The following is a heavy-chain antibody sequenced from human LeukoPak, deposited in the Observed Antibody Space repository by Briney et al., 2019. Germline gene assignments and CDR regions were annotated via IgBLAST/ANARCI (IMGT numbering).Heavy chain of an antibody. CDR1: GFIFSSYG. J-gene: IGHJ4*02. CDR2: IRYDGSNK. V-gene: IGHV3-30*02. Sequence: PGGSLRLSCAASGFIFSSYGLHWVRQAPGKGLEWVAFIRYDGSNKYYADSVKGRFTISRDSAKNSLYLQMNSLRAEDTAVYYCASPYSSRWYELCYWGQGTLVTVSS. CDR3: ASPYSSRWYELCY. D-gene: IGHD6-13*01.